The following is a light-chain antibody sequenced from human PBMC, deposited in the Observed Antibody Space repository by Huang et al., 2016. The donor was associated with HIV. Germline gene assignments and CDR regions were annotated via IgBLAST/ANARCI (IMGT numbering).Light chain of an antibody. J-gene: IGKJ2*01. V-gene: IGKV3-20*01. CDR1: QSLGSSS. Sequence: EVVLTQSPDTLSLSPGERATLSCRASQSLGSSSLAWYQQKPGQALRLLIYATSTRPTGIPDRFSGSGSGTDFSLTVTRLEPEDFAVYYCQRYGSSPPYTFGQGTKLEI. CDR3: QRYGSSPPYT. CDR2: ATS.